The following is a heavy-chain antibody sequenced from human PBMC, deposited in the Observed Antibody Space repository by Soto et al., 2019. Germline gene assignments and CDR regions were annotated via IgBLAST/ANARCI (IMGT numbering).Heavy chain of an antibody. Sequence: GASVKVSCKASGGTFSSYAISWVRQAPGQGLEWMGGIIPIFGTANYAQKFQGRVTITADESTSTAYMELSSLRSEDTAVYYCAGGEQQLVSYYYYGMDVWGQGTTVTVS. CDR3: AGGEQQLVSYYYYGMDV. CDR1: GGTFSSYA. J-gene: IGHJ6*02. CDR2: IIPIFGTA. D-gene: IGHD6-13*01. V-gene: IGHV1-69*13.